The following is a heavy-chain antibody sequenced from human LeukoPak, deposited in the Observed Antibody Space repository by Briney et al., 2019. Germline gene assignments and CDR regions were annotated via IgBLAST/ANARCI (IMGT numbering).Heavy chain of an antibody. Sequence: GGSLRLSCAASGFTFSSYWMSWVRQAPGKGLEWVANIKQDGSEKYYVDSVKGRFTISRDNAKNSLYLQMNSLRAEDTAVYYRARVTGSGSLGSYPYWGQGTLVTVSS. D-gene: IGHD3-10*01. V-gene: IGHV3-7*01. CDR3: ARVTGSGSLGSYPY. J-gene: IGHJ4*02. CDR1: GFTFSSYW. CDR2: IKQDGSEK.